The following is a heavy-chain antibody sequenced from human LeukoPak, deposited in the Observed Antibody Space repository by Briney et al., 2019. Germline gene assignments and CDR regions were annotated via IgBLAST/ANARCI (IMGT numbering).Heavy chain of an antibody. CDR2: IYGSGYT. CDR1: GGSISGWY. V-gene: IGHV4-59*01. Sequence: SETLSLTCTVSGGSISGWYWSWIRQPPGKGLEWIGYIYGSGYTNYNPSLKSRVTMSIDTSKNHFSLKLTSVTAADTATYYCAREVGVVPAPGRAGAKGWFDPWGQGTLVTVSS. D-gene: IGHD2-2*01. J-gene: IGHJ5*02. CDR3: AREVGVVPAPGRAGAKGWFDP.